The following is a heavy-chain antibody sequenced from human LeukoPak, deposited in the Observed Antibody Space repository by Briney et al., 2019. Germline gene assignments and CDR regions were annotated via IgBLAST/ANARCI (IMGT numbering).Heavy chain of an antibody. CDR1: VYTFFVYA. J-gene: IGHJ3*02. D-gene: IGHD3-22*01. Sequence: SLRLSCAPSVYTFFVYAMRWVRHAPGEGLGWVSDICGNSGSIGYADSVKGGFTLSRENAKSSLCLQKKTLRAEDTASYFCAKDISLSYYYDSSGSWADAFDIWGQETMVTVSS. V-gene: IGHV3-9*01. CDR2: ICGNSGSI. CDR3: AKDISLSYYYDSSGSWADAFDI.